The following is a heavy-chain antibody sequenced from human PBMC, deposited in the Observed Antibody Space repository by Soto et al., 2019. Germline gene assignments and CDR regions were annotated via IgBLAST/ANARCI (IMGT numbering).Heavy chain of an antibody. Sequence: QLQLQESGPGLVKPSETLSLTCAVSGDSISSSSYYWGWIRQPPGKGLEWIGSIYSSGNTYYNPSLKSRVPISVDTSRNQFSLQLTSVTAADTAVYYCVPRGPNFYYYGVDVWGQGTTVTVSS. V-gene: IGHV4-39*01. J-gene: IGHJ6*02. D-gene: IGHD2-2*01. CDR3: VPRGPNFYYYGVDV. CDR1: GDSISSSSYY. CDR2: IYSSGNT.